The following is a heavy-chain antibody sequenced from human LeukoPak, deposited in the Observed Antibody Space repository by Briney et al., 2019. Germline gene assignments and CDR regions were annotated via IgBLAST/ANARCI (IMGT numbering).Heavy chain of an antibody. D-gene: IGHD6-25*01. V-gene: IGHV4-59*12. CDR1: GGSISSYY. CDR3: ARGGTGYIDY. CDR2: IYHSGST. J-gene: IGHJ4*02. Sequence: TSETLSLTCTVSGGSISSYYWSWIRQPPGKGLEWIGEIYHSGSTNYNPSLKSRVTISVDKSKNQFSLKLSSVTAADTAMYYCARGGTGYIDYWGQGTLVTVSS.